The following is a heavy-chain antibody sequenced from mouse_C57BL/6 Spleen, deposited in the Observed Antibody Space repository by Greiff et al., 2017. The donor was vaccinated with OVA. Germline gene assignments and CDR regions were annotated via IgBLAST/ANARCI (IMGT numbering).Heavy chain of an antibody. V-gene: IGHV5-4*01. CDR3: ARAPITTVTYYFDY. Sequence: EVHLVESGGGLVKPGGSLKLSCAASGFTFSSYAMSWVRQTPEKRLEWVATISDGGSYTYYPDNVKGRFTISRDNAKNNLYLQMSHLKSEDTAMYYCARAPITTVTYYFDYWGQGTTLTVSS. CDR2: ISDGGSYT. CDR1: GFTFSSYA. D-gene: IGHD1-1*01. J-gene: IGHJ2*01.